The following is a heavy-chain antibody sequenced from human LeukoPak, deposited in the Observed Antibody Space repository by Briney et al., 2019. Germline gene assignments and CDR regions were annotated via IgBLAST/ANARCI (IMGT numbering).Heavy chain of an antibody. CDR2: ISGSGGST. J-gene: IGHJ4*02. D-gene: IGHD5-18*01. V-gene: IGHV3-23*01. CDR3: ARYSYGYGYHFDY. Sequence: GALRLSCAASGFTFSIYAMSWVRQAPGKGLEWVSAISGSGGSTYCADSVKGRFTISRDNSQNTFYLQMNSLRVEDTAIYYCARYSYGYGYHFDYWGQGTLVTVSS. CDR1: GFTFSIYA.